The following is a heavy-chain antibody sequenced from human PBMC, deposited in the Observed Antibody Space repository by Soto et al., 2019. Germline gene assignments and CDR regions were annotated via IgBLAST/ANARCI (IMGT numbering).Heavy chain of an antibody. V-gene: IGHV3-74*01. CDR3: VRTSLVVAAATREDY. CDR1: GFTFSSYW. J-gene: IGHJ4*02. D-gene: IGHD2-15*01. CDR2: INSDGSST. Sequence: EVQLVESGGSLVQPGGSLRLSCAASGFTFSSYWMHWVRQAPGKGLVWVSRINSDGSSTSYADSVKGRFTISRDNAKNTLYLQMNSPRAEDTAVYYCVRTSLVVAAATREDYWGQGTLVTVSS.